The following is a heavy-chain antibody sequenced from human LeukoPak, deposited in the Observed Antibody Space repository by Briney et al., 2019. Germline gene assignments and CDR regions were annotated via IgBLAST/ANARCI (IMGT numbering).Heavy chain of an antibody. Sequence: PGGSLRLSCAASGFTSTKNWMSWFRQAPGKGLEWVGNVDEDGSQKNYVDSVKGRFTISRDNAKNTVYLQMNNLRVEEMAVYYCARGKGWIDPWGQGTLVTVSS. V-gene: IGHV3-7*01. CDR3: ARGKGWIDP. J-gene: IGHJ5*02. CDR1: GFTSTKNW. CDR2: VDEDGSQK.